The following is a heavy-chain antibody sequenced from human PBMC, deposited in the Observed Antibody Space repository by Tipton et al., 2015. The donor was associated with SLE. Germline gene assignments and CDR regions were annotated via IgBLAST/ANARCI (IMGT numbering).Heavy chain of an antibody. CDR3: AKDGLRSSGRDWFDP. J-gene: IGHJ5*02. CDR2: ISGSGGST. Sequence: SLRLSCAASGFTFSSYGMHWVRQAPGKGLEWVSAISGSGGSTYYADSVKGRFTISRDNPKNTLYLQMNSLRAEDTAVYYCAKDGLRSSGRDWFDPWGPGTLVTVSS. D-gene: IGHD6-19*01. CDR1: GFTFSSYG. V-gene: IGHV3-23*01.